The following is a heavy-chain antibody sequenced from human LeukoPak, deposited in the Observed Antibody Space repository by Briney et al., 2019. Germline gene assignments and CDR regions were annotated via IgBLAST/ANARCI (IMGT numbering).Heavy chain of an antibody. CDR3: AKGVAAARPHYFDD. D-gene: IGHD6-6*01. Sequence: GGSLRLSCAASGFTFSSYATTWVRQAPGKGLEWVSCISNSGGSTYYTDSVKGRFTISRDNSKNTLYLQVNSLRAEDTAVYYCAKGVAAARPHYFDDWGQGALVTVSS. J-gene: IGHJ4*02. CDR1: GFTFSSYA. CDR2: ISNSGGST. V-gene: IGHV3-23*01.